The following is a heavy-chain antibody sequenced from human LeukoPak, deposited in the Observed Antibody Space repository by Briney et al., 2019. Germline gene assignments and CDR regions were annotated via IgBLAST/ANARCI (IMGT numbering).Heavy chain of an antibody. CDR2: INNSGST. CDR3: ARGRGKYCSSTSCYRSNWFDP. V-gene: IGHV4-34*01. CDR1: GGTFSSYY. D-gene: IGHD2-2*01. J-gene: IGHJ5*02. Sequence: PSETLSLTCAVYGGTFSSYYWSWIRQPQGKGLEWIGEINNSGSTNYYTSLKSRVTISVDTTMNQSSLKLSSVTAADTAVYYCARGRGKYCSSTSCYRSNWFDPWGQGALVTVSS.